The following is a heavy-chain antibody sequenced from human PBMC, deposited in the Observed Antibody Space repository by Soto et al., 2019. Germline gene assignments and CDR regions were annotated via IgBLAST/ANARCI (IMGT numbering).Heavy chain of an antibody. CDR3: VTSSDMPV. CDR1: GFKFSKSG. Sequence: QVQLVESGGSVVQPGWSLRLSCAASGFKFSKSGMHWVRQAPGKGLQWVAVIWFDDSEIHYAESVKGRFTISRDNSKSTLYLQMNSLRSEHTAVYYCVTSSDMPVWGHGTMVTVSS. D-gene: IGHD3-22*01. V-gene: IGHV3-33*01. CDR2: IWFDDSEI. J-gene: IGHJ3*01.